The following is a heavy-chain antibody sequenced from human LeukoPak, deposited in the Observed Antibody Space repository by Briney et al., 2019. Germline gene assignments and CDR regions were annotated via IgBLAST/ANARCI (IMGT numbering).Heavy chain of an antibody. CDR1: GFTFSSYA. CDR3: ARDPSSLLWFGEYQGYFDY. D-gene: IGHD3-10*01. Sequence: PGGSLRLSCAASGFTFSSYAMHWVRQAPGKGLEWVAVISYDGSNKYYADSVKGRFTISRDNSKNTLYLQMNSLRAEDTAVYYCARDPSSLLWFGEYQGYFDYWGQGTLVTVSS. CDR2: ISYDGSNK. V-gene: IGHV3-30*04. J-gene: IGHJ4*02.